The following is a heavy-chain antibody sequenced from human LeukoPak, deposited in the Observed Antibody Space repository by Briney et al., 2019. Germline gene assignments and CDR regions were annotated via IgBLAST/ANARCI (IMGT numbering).Heavy chain of an antibody. Sequence: GGSLRLSCAASGFTFSSYSMNWVRQAPGKGLEWVSYISSSSSTIYYADSVKGRFTISRDNAKNSLYLQMNSLRAEDTAVYYCARTRYCSGGSCWTGAFDIWGQGTMVTVSS. CDR1: GFTFSSYS. J-gene: IGHJ3*02. D-gene: IGHD2-15*01. CDR3: ARTRYCSGGSCWTGAFDI. CDR2: ISSSSSTI. V-gene: IGHV3-48*04.